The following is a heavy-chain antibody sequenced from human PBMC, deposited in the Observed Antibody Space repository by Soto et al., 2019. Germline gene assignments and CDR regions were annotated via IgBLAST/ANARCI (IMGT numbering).Heavy chain of an antibody. Sequence: GESLKISCKASGYRFSSYWIGWVRQMPGKGLEWMGIVYPGDSDTTYSPSFKGQVTISADKSISTAYLQWSSLKASDTAIYYCARHALSATFYYGMDVWGQGTTVTVSS. CDR1: GYRFSSYW. CDR3: ARHALSATFYYGMDV. D-gene: IGHD3-16*01. CDR2: VYPGDSDT. V-gene: IGHV5-51*01. J-gene: IGHJ6*02.